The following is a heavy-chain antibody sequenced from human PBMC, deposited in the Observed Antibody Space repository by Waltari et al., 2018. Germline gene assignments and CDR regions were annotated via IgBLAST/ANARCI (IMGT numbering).Heavy chain of an antibody. CDR3: ARVPFEGGDYWFDY. CDR2: INAGNGNT. V-gene: IGHV1-3*01. Sequence: QVQLVQSGAEVKKPGASVKVSCKASGYTFTSYAMHWVRQAPGQRLEWMGWINAGNGNTKYSQKFQVRVTITRDTSASTAYMELSSLRSADTAVYYCARVPFEGGDYWFDYWGQGTLVTVSS. CDR1: GYTFTSYA. D-gene: IGHD4-17*01. J-gene: IGHJ4*02.